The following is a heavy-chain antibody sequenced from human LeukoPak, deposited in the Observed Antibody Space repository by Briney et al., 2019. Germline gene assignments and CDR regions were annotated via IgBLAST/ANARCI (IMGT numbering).Heavy chain of an antibody. J-gene: IGHJ5*02. CDR3: ARSDSYTWFDP. D-gene: IGHD2-15*01. V-gene: IGHV1-2*02. CDR1: GYTFTHYY. Sequence: ASVKVSCKASGYTFTHYYIHWMRQAPGQGREWMGWINPDSGGTSYAQKFQGRVTMTRDTSISTVYVELSRLRSDDTAVYYCARSDSYTWFDPWGQGTLVTVSS. CDR2: INPDSGGT.